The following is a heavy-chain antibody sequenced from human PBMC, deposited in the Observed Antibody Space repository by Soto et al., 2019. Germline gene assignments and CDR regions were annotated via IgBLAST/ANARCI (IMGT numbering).Heavy chain of an antibody. CDR1: GFTFSSYAM. J-gene: IGHJ4*02. Sequence: PGGSLRLSCAASGFTFSSYAMSWVRQAPGKGLEWVGEIYHNGTTNYNPSFKSRLTISVDTSRNQFSLNLNPVTARDTATYFCARGPQYWGPGKLVTVSS. CDR3: ARGPQY. V-gene: IGHV4-4*01. CDR2: IYHNGTT.